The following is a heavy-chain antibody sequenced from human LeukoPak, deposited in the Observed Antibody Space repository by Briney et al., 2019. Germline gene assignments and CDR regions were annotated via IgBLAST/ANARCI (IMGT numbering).Heavy chain of an antibody. V-gene: IGHV1-69*13. J-gene: IGHJ4*02. CDR2: IIPIFGTA. Sequence: VKVSCKASGYTFTSYGISWVRQAPGQGLEWMGGIIPIFGTANYAQKFQGRVTITADESTSTAYMELSSLRSEDTAVYYCARIGYGYPVAYWGQGTLVTVSS. CDR3: ARIGYGYPVAY. D-gene: IGHD5-18*01. CDR1: GYTFTSYG.